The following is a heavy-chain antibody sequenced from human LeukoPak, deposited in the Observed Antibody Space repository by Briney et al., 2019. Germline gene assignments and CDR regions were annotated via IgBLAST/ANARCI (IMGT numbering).Heavy chain of an antibody. CDR1: GGTFSSYA. CDR3: ARVIRFLEWSPQYNWFDP. J-gene: IGHJ5*02. Sequence: SVKVSCKASGGTFSSYAISWVRQAPGQGLKWMGGIIPIFGTANYAQKFQGRVTITADESTSTAYMELSSLRSEDTAVYYCARVIRFLEWSPQYNWFDPWGQGTLVTVSS. V-gene: IGHV1-69*01. CDR2: IIPIFGTA. D-gene: IGHD3-3*01.